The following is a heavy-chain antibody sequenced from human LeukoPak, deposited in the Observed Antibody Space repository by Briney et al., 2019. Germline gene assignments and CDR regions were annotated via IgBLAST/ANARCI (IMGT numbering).Heavy chain of an antibody. CDR3: ARTTMIVGAYFDY. V-gene: IGHV1-69*04. J-gene: IGHJ4*02. D-gene: IGHD3-22*01. Sequence: SVKVSCKASGGTFSSYAISWVRQAPGQGLEWMGRIIPILGIANYAQKFQGRVTITADKSTSTAYMELSSQRSEDTAVYYCARTTMIVGAYFDYWGQGTLVTVSS. CDR2: IIPILGIA. CDR1: GGTFSSYA.